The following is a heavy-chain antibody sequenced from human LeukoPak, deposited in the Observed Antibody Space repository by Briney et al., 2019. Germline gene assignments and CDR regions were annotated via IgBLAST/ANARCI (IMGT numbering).Heavy chain of an antibody. D-gene: IGHD3-10*01. J-gene: IGHJ3*02. CDR2: IKQDGSEK. Sequence: GGSLRLSCAASGFTFSSYWMSWVRQAPGKGLEWVANIKQDGSEKYYVDSVKGRFTISRDNAKNSLYLQMNSLRAEDTAAYYCARDYWRSGRLDDAFDIWGQGTMVTVSS. CDR3: ARDYWRSGRLDDAFDI. CDR1: GFTFSSYW. V-gene: IGHV3-7*01.